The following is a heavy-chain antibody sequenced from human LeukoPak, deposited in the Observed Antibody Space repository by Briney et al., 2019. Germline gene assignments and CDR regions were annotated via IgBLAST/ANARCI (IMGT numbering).Heavy chain of an antibody. J-gene: IGHJ6*03. CDR2: IKQDGSEK. CDR3: VRDPSYGSSWYYYMDV. Sequence: GGSLRLSCVVSGITLSNYGMSWVRQAPGKGLEWVANIKQDGSEKYYVDSVKGRFTISRDNAKNSLYLQMDSLRVEDTAVYYCVRDPSYGSSWYYYMDVWGKGTTVTVSS. CDR1: GITLSNYG. D-gene: IGHD6-13*01. V-gene: IGHV3-7*01.